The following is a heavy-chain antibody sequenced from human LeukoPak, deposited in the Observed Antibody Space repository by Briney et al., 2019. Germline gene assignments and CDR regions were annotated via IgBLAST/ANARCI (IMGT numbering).Heavy chain of an antibody. V-gene: IGHV1-18*01. Sequence: ASVKVSCKASGYTFTSYGISWARQAPGQGLEWMGWISAYNGKTNYAQKLQGRVTMTTDTSTSTPYLQLRSLTSHDTAVYYCARHQPYYYDSSGYSGSDAFDIWGQGTMVTVSS. CDR1: GYTFTSYG. CDR2: ISAYNGKT. J-gene: IGHJ3*02. CDR3: ARHQPYYYDSSGYSGSDAFDI. D-gene: IGHD3-22*01.